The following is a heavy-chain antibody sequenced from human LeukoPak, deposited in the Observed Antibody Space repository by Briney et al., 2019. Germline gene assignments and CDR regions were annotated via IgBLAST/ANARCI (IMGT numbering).Heavy chain of an antibody. J-gene: IGHJ5*02. CDR1: GFTFSSYG. D-gene: IGHD3-10*01. CDR3: AKASALWFGELLIGNWFDP. CDR2: ISYDGSNK. V-gene: IGHV3-30*18. Sequence: GGSLRLSCAASGFTFSSYGMHWVRQAPGKGLEWVAVISYDGSNKYYADSLQGRFTISRDNSKNTLYLQMNSLRAEDTAVYYCAKASALWFGELLIGNWFDPWGQGTLVTVSS.